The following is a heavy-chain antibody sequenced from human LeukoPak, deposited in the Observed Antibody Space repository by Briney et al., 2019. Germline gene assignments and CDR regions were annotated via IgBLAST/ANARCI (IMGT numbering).Heavy chain of an antibody. CDR2: IYYSGST. V-gene: IGHV4-39*07. J-gene: IGHJ6*02. CDR3: LGEQPRNHYYYYYGMDV. CDR1: GGSISSSSYY. D-gene: IGHD3-16*01. Sequence: PSETLSLTCTVSGGSISSSSYYWGWLRQPPGKGLEWIGSIYYSGSTYYNPSLKSRVTISVDTSKNQFSLKVSTVTAADTAVYYCLGEQPRNHYYYYYGMDVWGQGTTVTVSS.